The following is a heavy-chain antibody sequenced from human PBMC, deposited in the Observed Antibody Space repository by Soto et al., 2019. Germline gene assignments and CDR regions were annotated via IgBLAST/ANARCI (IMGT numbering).Heavy chain of an antibody. Sequence: EVQLVESGGGLVKPGGSLRLSCAASGFTFTEAWMNWVRQAPGKGLEWVGRIKSKTAGGAIDYTTPVEGRVTISRDDSENTLYLQMNSLKTEDTSVYYCATDGGRWGQGTLVTASS. CDR2: IKSKTAGGAI. CDR3: ATDGGR. CDR1: GFTFTEAW. V-gene: IGHV3-15*07. J-gene: IGHJ4*02.